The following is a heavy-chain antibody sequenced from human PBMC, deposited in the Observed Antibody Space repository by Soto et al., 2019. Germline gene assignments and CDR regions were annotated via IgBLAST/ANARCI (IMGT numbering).Heavy chain of an antibody. Sequence: QVQLVESGGGLVKPGGSLTLSCVASGFTFSDYYMAWIRQTPGKGLEWVSYTSVDGGDRFYADSVKGRFTISRDKARKXLSLQMNSLRDEDTAVYDCARPNGESMRDYHGMDVWGQGTTVIVSS. CDR1: GFTFSDYY. CDR2: TSVDGGDR. CDR3: ARPNGESMRDYHGMDV. J-gene: IGHJ6*02. V-gene: IGHV3-11*01.